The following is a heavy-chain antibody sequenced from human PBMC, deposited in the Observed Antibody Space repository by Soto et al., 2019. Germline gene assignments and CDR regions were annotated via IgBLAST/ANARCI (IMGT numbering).Heavy chain of an antibody. CDR1: GGSVSSGSYY. D-gene: IGHD3-10*01. J-gene: IGHJ5*02. CDR2: IYYSGST. V-gene: IGHV4-61*01. CDR3: ARLWFGKLGDNWFDP. Sequence: SETLSLTCTVSGGSVSSGSYYWSWIRQPPGKGLEWIGYIYYSGSTNYNPSLKSRVTISVDTSKNQFSLKLSSVTAADTAVYYCARLWFGKLGDNWFDPWGQGTLVTVSS.